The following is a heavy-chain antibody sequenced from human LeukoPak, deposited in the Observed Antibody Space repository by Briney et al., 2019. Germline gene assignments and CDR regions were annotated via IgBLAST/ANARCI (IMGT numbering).Heavy chain of an antibody. D-gene: IGHD3-16*01. V-gene: IGHV1-18*01. CDR3: SRDSTSGAVVDFNY. CDR1: GYSFTTFS. Sequence: ASVKVSCKTSGYSFTTFSIAWVRQAPGQGLEWMGWINANNGDTHYAQKFHDRVTMTTDTSTNTAYMELRGLKSDDSAMYYCSRDSTSGAVVDFNYWGQGTLVTVSS. CDR2: INANNGDT. J-gene: IGHJ4*02.